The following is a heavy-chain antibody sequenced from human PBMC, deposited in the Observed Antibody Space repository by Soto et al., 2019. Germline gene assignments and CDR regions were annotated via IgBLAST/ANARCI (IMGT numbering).Heavy chain of an antibody. CDR1: GYTFTSYG. Sequence: ASVKVSCKASGYTFTSYGISWVRQAPRQGLEWMGWISAYNGNTNYAQKLQGRVTMTTDTSTSTAYMELRSLRSDDTAVYYCARDTYYYDSSGYDYWGQGTLVTVSS. CDR2: ISAYNGNT. J-gene: IGHJ4*02. V-gene: IGHV1-18*01. CDR3: ARDTYYYDSSGYDY. D-gene: IGHD3-22*01.